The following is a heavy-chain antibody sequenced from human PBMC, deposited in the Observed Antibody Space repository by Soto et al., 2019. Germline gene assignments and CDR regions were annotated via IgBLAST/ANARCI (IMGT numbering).Heavy chain of an antibody. V-gene: IGHV1-18*01. Sequence: QVHLVQSGVEVKKPGASVKVSCKASGYSFSTYGISWVRQAPGQGLEWMGWISGLNGNTNYAQNLQGRVNMTTDTSTGTAYMELRSLGFDDTAMYYCARDLFGEDGAGYFDYWGQGTLVTVSS. J-gene: IGHJ4*02. CDR1: GYSFSTYG. CDR2: ISGLNGNT. D-gene: IGHD3-10*01. CDR3: ARDLFGEDGAGYFDY.